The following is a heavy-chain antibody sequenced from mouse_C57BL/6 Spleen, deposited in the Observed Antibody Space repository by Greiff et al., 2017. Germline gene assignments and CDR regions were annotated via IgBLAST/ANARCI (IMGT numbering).Heavy chain of an antibody. J-gene: IGHJ1*03. V-gene: IGHV5-17*01. D-gene: IGHD1-1*01. CDR2: ISSGSSTI. CDR3: ARGYYGSSYWYFDV. Sequence: EVQRVESGGGLVKPGGSLKLSCAASGFTFSDYGMHWVRQAPEKGLEWVAYISSGSSTIYYADTVKGRFTISRDNAKNTLFLQMTSLRSEDTAMYYGARGYYGSSYWYFDVWGTGTTVTVAS. CDR1: GFTFSDYG.